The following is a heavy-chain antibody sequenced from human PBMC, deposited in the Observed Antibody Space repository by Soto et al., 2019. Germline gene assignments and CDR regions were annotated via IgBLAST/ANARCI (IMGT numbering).Heavy chain of an antibody. CDR3: AKSLSTAVNYGLDV. D-gene: IGHD2-2*01. J-gene: IGHJ6*02. V-gene: IGHV3-23*04. Sequence: EVQLVEAGGGLVQPGGSLRLSCGASGFTFSDNAMTWVRQAPGKGLEWVSSISDDGDRTYYADSVKGRFTISKDNSKNTLFLQMSSLGAEDTAVYYCAKSLSTAVNYGLDVWGQGTLVTVSS. CDR1: GFTFSDNA. CDR2: ISDDGDRT.